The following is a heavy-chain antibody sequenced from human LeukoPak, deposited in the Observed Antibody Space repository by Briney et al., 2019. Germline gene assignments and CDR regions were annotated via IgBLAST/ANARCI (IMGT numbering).Heavy chain of an antibody. CDR1: GGSITSYY. Sequence: KPSETLSLTCTVSGGSITSYYWSWIRQPPGKGLEWIGYMYYSGTTTNNPSLKSRVTISVDTSKNQFSLKVRSVTAADTAVYYCARGLGWGATIFDYWGQGTLVTVSS. V-gene: IGHV4-59*01. CDR3: ARGLGWGATIFDY. CDR2: MYYSGTT. D-gene: IGHD1-26*01. J-gene: IGHJ4*02.